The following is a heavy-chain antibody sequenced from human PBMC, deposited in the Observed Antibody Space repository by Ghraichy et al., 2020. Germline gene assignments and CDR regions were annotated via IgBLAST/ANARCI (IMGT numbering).Heavy chain of an antibody. D-gene: IGHD1-14*01. J-gene: IGHJ4*02. Sequence: SETLSLTCTVSGASISSHSFYWDWIRQPPGEGLEWLGSTYYTGRSYYNPSLKSRVTLSVDTSENQFSLRLSSVTAADTAVYYCARHSSMTTFNFDFWGQGTLVAVSS. CDR1: GASISSHSFY. V-gene: IGHV4-39*01. CDR2: TYYTGRS. CDR3: ARHSSMTTFNFDF.